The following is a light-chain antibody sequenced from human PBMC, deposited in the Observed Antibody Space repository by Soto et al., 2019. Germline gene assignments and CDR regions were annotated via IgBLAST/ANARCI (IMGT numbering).Light chain of an antibody. V-gene: IGLV2-8*01. CDR2: EVS. CDR1: SSDIGAYDY. Sequence: LTQPPSASGSPGQSVTISCTGTSSDIGAYDYVSWYQQHPGKVPKLMIYEVSKRPSGVPDRFSASKSGNTASLTVSGLQAEDEADYYCSSHGGANNFYVFGTGTKVTVL. J-gene: IGLJ1*01. CDR3: SSHGGANNFYV.